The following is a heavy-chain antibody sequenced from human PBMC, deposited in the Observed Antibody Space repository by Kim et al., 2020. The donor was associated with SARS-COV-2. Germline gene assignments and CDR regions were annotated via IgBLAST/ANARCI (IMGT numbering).Heavy chain of an antibody. V-gene: IGHV3-33*01. D-gene: IGHD2-2*01. CDR1: GFTFSSYG. CDR3: ATGGSSSSWAHLY. J-gene: IGHJ4*02. Sequence: GSLRLSCAASGFTFSSYGMHWVRQAPGKGLEWVAVIWYDGSKKYYVDSVKGRFTISRDNSKNTLYLQMNSLRSEDTAVYYCATGGSSSSWAHLYWGQGT. CDR2: IWYDGSKK.